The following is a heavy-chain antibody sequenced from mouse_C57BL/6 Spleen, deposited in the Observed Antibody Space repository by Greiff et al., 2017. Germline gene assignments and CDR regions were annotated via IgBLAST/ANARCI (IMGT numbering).Heavy chain of an antibody. CDR1: GYTFTDYE. CDR3: TRGGLGSNYVGWYFDV. V-gene: IGHV1-15*01. J-gene: IGHJ1*03. Sequence: VQLQQSGAELVRPGASVTLSCKASGYTFTDYEMHWVKQTPVHGLEWIGAIDPETGGTAYNQKFKGKAILTADKSSSTAYMALRSLTSEDSAVYYCTRGGLGSNYVGWYFDVWGTGTTVTVSS. CDR2: IDPETGGT. D-gene: IGHD2-5*01.